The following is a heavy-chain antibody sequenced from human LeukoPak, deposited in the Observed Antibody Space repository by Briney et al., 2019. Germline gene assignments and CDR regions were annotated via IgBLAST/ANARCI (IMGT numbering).Heavy chain of an antibody. CDR1: GYIFTSYW. V-gene: IGHV5-51*01. CDR3: ARHAGGGPYSNHDAFDI. CDR2: IYPGDSDT. Sequence: GESLKISCQGSGYIFTSYWIGWVRQLPGKGLEWMGIIYPGDSDTRYSPSFQGQVTISADKSISTAYLQWSSLKASDTAMYYCARHAGGGPYSNHDAFDIWGQGTMVTVSS. J-gene: IGHJ3*02. D-gene: IGHD4-11*01.